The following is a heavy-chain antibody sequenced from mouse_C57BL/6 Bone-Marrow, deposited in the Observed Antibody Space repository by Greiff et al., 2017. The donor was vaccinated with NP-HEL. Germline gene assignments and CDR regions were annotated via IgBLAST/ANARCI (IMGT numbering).Heavy chain of an antibody. Sequence: EVQVVESGGGLVQPGGSLSLSCAASGFTFTDYYMSWVRQPPGKALEWLGFIRNKANGYTTDYSSYVKGRFTISRDNCQSFIYLQMNALRAEDSDTYYCARMPIITTVVRRDYFDYWGQGTTLTVSS. J-gene: IGHJ2*01. V-gene: IGHV7-3*01. CDR1: GFTFTDYY. D-gene: IGHD1-1*01. CDR3: ARMPIITTVVRRDYFDY. CDR2: IRNKANGYTT.